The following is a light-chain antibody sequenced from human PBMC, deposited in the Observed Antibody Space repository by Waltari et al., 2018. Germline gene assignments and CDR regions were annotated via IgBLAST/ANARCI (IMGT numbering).Light chain of an antibody. J-gene: IGLJ2*01. CDR3: SSYTTSTLVV. V-gene: IGLV2-14*01. Sequence: QSALTQPASVSGSPGQSITISCIGTSSDVGGYNYVSWYQQHPGKAPKHMIYDVNNRPSGVSNRFSGSKSGNTASLTISGLQAEDEADYYCSSYTTSTLVVFGGGTKLTVL. CDR1: SSDVGGYNY. CDR2: DVN.